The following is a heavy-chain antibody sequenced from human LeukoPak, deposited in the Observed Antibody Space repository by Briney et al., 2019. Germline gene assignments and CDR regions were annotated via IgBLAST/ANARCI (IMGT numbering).Heavy chain of an antibody. V-gene: IGHV3-53*04. CDR2: IYSGGST. CDR1: GFTVSSNY. CDR3: AGDSTSYYSEPYGYFDL. J-gene: IGHJ2*01. Sequence: GGSLRLSCAASGFTVSSNYMSWVRQAPVKGLEWVSVIYSGGSTYYADSVKGRFTISRHNSKNTLYLQMNSLRAEDTAVYYCAGDSTSYYSEPYGYFDLWGRGTLVTVSS. D-gene: IGHD3-10*01.